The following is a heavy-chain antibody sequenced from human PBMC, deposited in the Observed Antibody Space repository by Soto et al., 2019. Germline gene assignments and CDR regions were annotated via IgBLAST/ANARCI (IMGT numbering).Heavy chain of an antibody. Sequence: QVQLVESGGGVVQPGRSLRLSCAASGFTFSSYGMHWVRQAPGKGLEWVAVISYDGSNKYYADSVKGRFTISRDNSKNTLYLQMNSLRAEDTAVYYCAKDYRGITGTSGFDYWGQGTLVTVSS. D-gene: IGHD1-7*01. CDR2: ISYDGSNK. J-gene: IGHJ4*02. CDR3: AKDYRGITGTSGFDY. CDR1: GFTFSSYG. V-gene: IGHV3-30*18.